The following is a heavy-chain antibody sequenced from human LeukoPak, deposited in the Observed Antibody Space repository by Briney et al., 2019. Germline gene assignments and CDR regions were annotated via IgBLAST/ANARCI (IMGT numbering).Heavy chain of an antibody. CDR2: IYYSGST. CDR1: GGSISSSSYY. V-gene: IGHV4-39*07. J-gene: IGHJ5*02. D-gene: IGHD2-2*03. CDR3: AREVDIVVVPAIRWFDP. Sequence: SETLSLTCTVSGGSISSSSYYWGWIRQPPGKGLEWIGSIYYSGSTYYNPSLKSRVTISVDTSKNQFSLKLSSVTAADTAVYYCAREVDIVVVPAIRWFDPWGQGTLVTVSS.